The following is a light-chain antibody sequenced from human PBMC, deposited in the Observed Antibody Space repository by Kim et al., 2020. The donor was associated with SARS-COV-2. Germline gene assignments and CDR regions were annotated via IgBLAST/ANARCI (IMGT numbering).Light chain of an antibody. CDR3: QHRSNSWT. V-gene: IGKV3-11*01. CDR2: DAS. J-gene: IGKJ1*01. Sequence: EIVLTQSPATLSLSPGERATLSCRASQSVSSYLAWYQQKPGQAPRLLIYDASNRATGIPARFSGSGSRTDFTLTISSLEPEDFAVYYCQHRSNSWTFGQGTKVDIK. CDR1: QSVSSY.